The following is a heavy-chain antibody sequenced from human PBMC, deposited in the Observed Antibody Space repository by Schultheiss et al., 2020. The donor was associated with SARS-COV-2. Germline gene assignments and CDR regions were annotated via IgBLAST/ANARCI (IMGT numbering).Heavy chain of an antibody. CDR2: IYYSGST. J-gene: IGHJ2*01. V-gene: IGHV4-39*07. D-gene: IGHD2-2*01. CDR3: ARGGYCSSTSCYFVYFDL. CDR1: GGSISSSSYY. Sequence: GSLRLSCTVSGGSISSSSYYWGWIRQPPGKGLEWIGSIYYSGSTYYNPSLKSRVTISVDTSKNQFSLKLSSVTAADTAVYYCARGGYCSSTSCYFVYFDLWGRGTLVTVSS.